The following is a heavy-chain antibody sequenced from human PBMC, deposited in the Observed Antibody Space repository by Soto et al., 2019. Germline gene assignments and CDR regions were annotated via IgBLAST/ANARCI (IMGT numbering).Heavy chain of an antibody. CDR3: ARAPQNYDFWSGYYYYYYGMDV. CDR2: IKQDGSEK. V-gene: IGHV3-7*01. D-gene: IGHD3-3*01. CDR1: GFTFSSYW. Sequence: GGSLRLSCAASGFTFSSYWMSWVRQAPGKGLEWVANIKQDGSEKYYVDSVKDRFTISRDNAKNSLYLQMNSLRAEDTAVYYCARAPQNYDFWSGYYYYYYGMDVWGQGTTVTVSS. J-gene: IGHJ6*02.